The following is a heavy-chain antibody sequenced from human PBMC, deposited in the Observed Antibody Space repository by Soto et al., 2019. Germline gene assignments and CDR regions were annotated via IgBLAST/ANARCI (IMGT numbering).Heavy chain of an antibody. CDR1: GGSISSTGHY. J-gene: IGHJ4*02. CDR2: LYYAGSP. CDR3: ARPMGLLYVDY. V-gene: IGHV4-39*02. D-gene: IGHD1-26*01. Sequence: QLQLQESGPGLVKPSETLSLTCSVSGGSISSTGHYWGSIRQPPGKGLEWIGNLYYAGSPYYNPSLNRRVTLSVARSKNDFFIALLSFIVVDPAVYYCARPMGLLYVDYWGQGELVAV.